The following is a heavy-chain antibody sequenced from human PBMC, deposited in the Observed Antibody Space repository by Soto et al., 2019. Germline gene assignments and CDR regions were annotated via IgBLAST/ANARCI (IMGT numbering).Heavy chain of an antibody. J-gene: IGHJ6*02. V-gene: IGHV4-59*01. CDR3: ARDLWGYCGTDCYPLDV. CDR2: MYNTGST. D-gene: IGHD2-21*02. CDR1: GGSIRRYY. Sequence: QVQLQESGPGLVKPSETLSLTCTVSGGSIRRYYWSWIRQPPGKGLEWIGYMYNTGSTVYNPSFKCRVTISVDTSKNQFSLKLNSVTAADTAVYYCARDLWGYCGTDCYPLDVWGQGTTVTVSS.